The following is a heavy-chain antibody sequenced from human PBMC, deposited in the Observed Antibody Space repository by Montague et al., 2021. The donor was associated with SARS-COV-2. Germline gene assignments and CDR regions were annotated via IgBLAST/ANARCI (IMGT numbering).Heavy chain of an antibody. D-gene: IGHD6-19*01. CDR3: VRYSGWFYFDF. CDR2: LYYRSKWYS. Sequence: CAISGDSVASHSLASGGLTPSPPPPPEWLGRLYYRSKWYSDYAPSVRGRLTVNPDASKNEFSLELNYVTPEDTAVYYCVRYSGWFYFDFWGQGTLVTVSS. J-gene: IGHJ4*02. V-gene: IGHV6-1*01. CDR1: GDSVASHSLA.